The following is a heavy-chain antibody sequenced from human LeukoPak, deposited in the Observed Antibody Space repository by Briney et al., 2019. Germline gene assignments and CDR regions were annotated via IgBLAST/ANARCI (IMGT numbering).Heavy chain of an antibody. CDR2: INHSGST. CDR3: ATSPLYYYDSSGYFDY. V-gene: IGHV4-34*01. D-gene: IGHD3-22*01. J-gene: IGHJ4*02. CDR1: GGSFSGYY. Sequence: SETLSLTCAAYGGSFSGYYWSWIRQPPGKGLEWIGEINHSGSTNYNPSLKSRVTISVDTSKNQFSLKLSSVTAADTAVYYCATSPLYYYDSSGYFDYWGQGTLVTVSS.